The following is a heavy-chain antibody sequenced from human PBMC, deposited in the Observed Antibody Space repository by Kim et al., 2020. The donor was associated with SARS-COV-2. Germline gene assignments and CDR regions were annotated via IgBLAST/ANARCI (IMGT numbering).Heavy chain of an antibody. J-gene: IGHJ6*02. V-gene: IGHV4-34*01. CDR3: ARGHLTPQQQEGMDV. CDR2: INHSGST. D-gene: IGHD6-13*01. CDR1: GGSFSGYY. Sequence: SETLSLTCAVYGGSFSGYYWSWIRQPPGKGLEWIGEINHSGSTNYNPSLKSRVTISVDTSKNQFSLKLSSVTAADTAVYYCARGHLTPQQQEGMDVWGQGTTVTVSS.